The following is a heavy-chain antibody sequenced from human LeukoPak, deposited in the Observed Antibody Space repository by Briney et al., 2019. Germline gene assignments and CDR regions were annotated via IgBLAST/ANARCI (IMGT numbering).Heavy chain of an antibody. Sequence: SETLSLTCAVSGGSISSSNWWSWVRQPPGKGLEWIGEIYHSGSTNYNPSLKSRVTISVDKPKNQFSLKLSSVTAADTAVYYCARAGADYGDYAFDYWGQGTLVTVSS. D-gene: IGHD4-17*01. CDR3: ARAGADYGDYAFDY. J-gene: IGHJ4*02. CDR1: GGSISSSNW. V-gene: IGHV4-4*02. CDR2: IYHSGST.